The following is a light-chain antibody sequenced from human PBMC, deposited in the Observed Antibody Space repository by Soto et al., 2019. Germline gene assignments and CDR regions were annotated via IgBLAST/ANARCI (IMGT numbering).Light chain of an antibody. CDR1: QSVSSN. V-gene: IGKV3-11*01. J-gene: IGKJ3*01. CDR2: GAS. CDR3: QQRSNWPL. Sequence: ERVMTQSPATLSVSPGERSTLSCRASQSVSSNLAWYQQKPGQAPRLLIYGASNRATGIPARLSGSGSGTDFTLTISSLEPEDFAVYYCQQRSNWPLFGPGTKVDIK.